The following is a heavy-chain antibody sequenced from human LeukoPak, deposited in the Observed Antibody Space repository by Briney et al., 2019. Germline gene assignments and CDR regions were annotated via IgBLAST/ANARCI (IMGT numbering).Heavy chain of an antibody. CDR2: IYSGGGT. J-gene: IGHJ3*02. CDR3: AKDSSYGDYPDAFDI. V-gene: IGHV3-53*01. Sequence: GGSLRLSCAVSGLTVSTTYMSWVRQAPGKGLEWVSVIYSGGGTYYADSVKGRFTISRDNSKNTLYLQMNSLRAEDTAVYYCAKDSSYGDYPDAFDIWGQGTMVTVSS. CDR1: GLTVSTTY. D-gene: IGHD4-17*01.